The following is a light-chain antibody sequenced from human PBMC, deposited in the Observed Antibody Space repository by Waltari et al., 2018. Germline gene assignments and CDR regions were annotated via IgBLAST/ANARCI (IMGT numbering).Light chain of an antibody. CDR1: QSVSSSS. Sequence: DIVLTQSPGSLSLSPGERATLSCRASQSVSSSSLAWYQQRPGQAPRLLIYGASSRATGIPDRFSGSGSGTDFTLTISRLEPEDFAVYYCQQYGSSPGTFGQGTKVEIK. CDR2: GAS. CDR3: QQYGSSPGT. V-gene: IGKV3-20*01. J-gene: IGKJ1*01.